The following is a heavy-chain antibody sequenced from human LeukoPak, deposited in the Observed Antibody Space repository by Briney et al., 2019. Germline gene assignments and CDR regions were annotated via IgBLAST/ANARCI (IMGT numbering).Heavy chain of an antibody. CDR2: INPNSGGT. CDR3: ARAHDSTGYYCGY. D-gene: IGHD3-22*01. V-gene: IGHV1-2*02. Sequence: ASVKVSCEASGYTFTGYSMHWVRQAPGQGLDWMGWINPNSGGTNYAQKFQGRVTMTRDTSISTAYMELSRLRSDDTAVYYCARAHDSTGYYCGYWGQGTLVTVSS. J-gene: IGHJ4*02. CDR1: GYTFTGYS.